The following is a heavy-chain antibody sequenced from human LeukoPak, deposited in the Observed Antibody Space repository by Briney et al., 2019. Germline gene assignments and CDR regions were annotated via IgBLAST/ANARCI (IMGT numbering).Heavy chain of an antibody. D-gene: IGHD3-3*01. V-gene: IGHV1-2*02. CDR2: INPNSSGT. J-gene: IGHJ6*02. Sequence: GASVKVSCKASGYTFTGYYMRWVRQAPGQGLEWMGWINPNSSGTNYAQKFQGRVTMTRDTSISTAYTEPSRLRTDATAVYSCARDRLDLPYYAFMSGYSNYYHGMDVSGQGATVTVSS. CDR1: GYTFTGYY. CDR3: ARDRLDLPYYAFMSGYSNYYHGMDV.